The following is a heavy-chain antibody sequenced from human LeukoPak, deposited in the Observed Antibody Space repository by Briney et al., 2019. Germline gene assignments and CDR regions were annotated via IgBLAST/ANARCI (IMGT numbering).Heavy chain of an antibody. CDR3: ASGSSLDGSSGWPTHYY. CDR1: NYTFTNYG. V-gene: IGHV1-2*02. D-gene: IGHD6-19*01. J-gene: IGHJ4*02. Sequence: ASVKVSCKASNYTFTNYGITWVRQAPGQGLEWMGWINPNSGATHYAQKFQGRVTMTRDTSISTAYMELSSLTSDDTAMYYCASGSSLDGSSGWPTHYYWGQGALVTVSS. CDR2: INPNSGAT.